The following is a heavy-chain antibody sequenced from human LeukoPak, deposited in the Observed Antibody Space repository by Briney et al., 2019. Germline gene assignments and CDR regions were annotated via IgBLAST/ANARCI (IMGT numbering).Heavy chain of an antibody. Sequence: ASVKVSCKASGYTFTGYYMHWVRQAPGQGLERMGRINPNSGGTNYAQKFQGRVTMTRDTSISTAYMELSRLRSDDTAVYYCARGGDFWSGYSNDAFDIWGQGTMVTVSS. CDR1: GYTFTGYY. V-gene: IGHV1-2*06. J-gene: IGHJ3*02. D-gene: IGHD3-3*01. CDR2: INPNSGGT. CDR3: ARGGDFWSGYSNDAFDI.